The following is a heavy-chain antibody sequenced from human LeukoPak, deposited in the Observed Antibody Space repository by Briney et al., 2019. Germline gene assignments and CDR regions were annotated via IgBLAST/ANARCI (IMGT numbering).Heavy chain of an antibody. Sequence: SETLSLTCTVSGVSISSSNSYWGWIRQPPGKGLEWIGSIYYSGNTYYNASLKSQVSISIDTSKNQFSLRLTSVTAADTAVYYCARHRRRVVRGVNNWFDPWGQGTLVTVSS. CDR2: IYYSGNT. D-gene: IGHD3-10*01. CDR1: GVSISSSNSY. J-gene: IGHJ5*02. V-gene: IGHV4-39*01. CDR3: ARHRRRVVRGVNNWFDP.